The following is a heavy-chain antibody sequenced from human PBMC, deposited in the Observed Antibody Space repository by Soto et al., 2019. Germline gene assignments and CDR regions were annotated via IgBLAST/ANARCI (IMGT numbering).Heavy chain of an antibody. Sequence: QVQLVESGGGVVQPGRSLRLSCTASGFTFSTYAMHWVRQAPGKGLEWVAIISYDGSIKYYADSVRDRFTISRDNSKNTLYLQMNSLRAEDTAVYYCARRYKDGRRDCISTSCLFDPWGQGTLVIVSS. J-gene: IGHJ5*02. CDR3: ARRYKDGRRDCISTSCLFDP. D-gene: IGHD2-2*01. CDR1: GFTFSTYA. V-gene: IGHV3-30-3*01. CDR2: ISYDGSIK.